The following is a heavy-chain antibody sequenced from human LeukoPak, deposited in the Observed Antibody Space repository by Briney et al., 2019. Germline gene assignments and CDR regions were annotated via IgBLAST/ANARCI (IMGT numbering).Heavy chain of an antibody. CDR3: ARPLRLGAAIGGGYFDY. D-gene: IGHD2-2*01. Sequence: GGSLRLSCAASGFTFSSYWMSWVRQAPGKGLELVANIKQDGSEKYYVDSVKGRFTISRDNAKNSLYLQMNSLRAEDTAVYYCARPLRLGAAIGGGYFDYWGQGTLVTVSS. V-gene: IGHV3-7*03. J-gene: IGHJ4*02. CDR2: IKQDGSEK. CDR1: GFTFSSYW.